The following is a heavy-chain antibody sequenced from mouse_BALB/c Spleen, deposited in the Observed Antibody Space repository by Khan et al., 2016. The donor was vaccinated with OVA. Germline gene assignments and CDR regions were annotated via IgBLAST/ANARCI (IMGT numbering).Heavy chain of an antibody. CDR3: ARTLYGSGYDYAMDY. CDR1: GYNFTNYG. CDR2: INTYTGEP. J-gene: IGHJ4*01. V-gene: IGHV9-3-1*01. D-gene: IGHD1-1*01. Sequence: QIQLVQSGPELKQPGETVKISCKASGYNFTNYGMTWVKQAPGKGLKWMGWINTYTGEPTSADDFKGRFAFSLETSANTAYLQINNLKNEDTATYFCARTLYGSGYDYAMDYWGQGTSVTVSS.